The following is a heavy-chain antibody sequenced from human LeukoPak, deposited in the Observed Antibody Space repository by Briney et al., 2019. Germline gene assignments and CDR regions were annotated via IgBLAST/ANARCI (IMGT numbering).Heavy chain of an antibody. V-gene: IGHV4-30-2*01. J-gene: IGHJ1*01. CDR1: GASIRGSGWH. CDR3: ATEGIAARPGEYFQH. D-gene: IGHD6-6*01. Sequence: PSETLSLTCTVSGASIRGSGWHWSWLRQPPGKGLEWIGYIYHSGSTYYNPSLKSRVTISVDRSKNQFSLKLSSVTAADTAVYYCATEGIAARPGEYFQHWGQGTLVTVSS. CDR2: IYHSGST.